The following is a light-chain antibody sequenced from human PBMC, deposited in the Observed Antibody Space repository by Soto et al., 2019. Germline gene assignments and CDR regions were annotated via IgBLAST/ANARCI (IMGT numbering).Light chain of an antibody. CDR3: SSYAGSNICWV. Sequence: QSVLTQPPSASGSPGQSVTISCTGTSSDVGGYNYVSWYQEYPGKAPKLMISEVSKRPSGVPDRFSGSKSGNTASLTVSGPQPEEGAVYYCSSYAGSNICWVFGGGP. V-gene: IGLV2-8*01. CDR2: EVS. CDR1: SSDVGGYNY. J-gene: IGLJ3*02.